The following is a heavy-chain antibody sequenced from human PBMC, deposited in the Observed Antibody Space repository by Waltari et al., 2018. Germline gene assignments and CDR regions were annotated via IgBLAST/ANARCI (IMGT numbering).Heavy chain of an antibody. CDR3: ARVPSHDYGSPFHFDE. Sequence: EVQLLESGGGLVQPGGSLRLSCAASGFTFSNYAMAWVRQAPGEGLEWVAYLNNNGGGTYHADSLRGRFTISRDNSRNTLYMQINSLRADDTAMYFCARVPSHDYGSPFHFDEWGQGTLVTVSS. V-gene: IGHV3-23*01. D-gene: IGHD4-17*01. J-gene: IGHJ4*02. CDR2: LNNNGGGT. CDR1: GFTFSNYA.